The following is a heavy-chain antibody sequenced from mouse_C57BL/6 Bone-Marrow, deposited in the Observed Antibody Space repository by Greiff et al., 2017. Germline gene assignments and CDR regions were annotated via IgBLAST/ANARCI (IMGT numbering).Heavy chain of an antibody. CDR2: ISNGGGST. J-gene: IGHJ2*01. CDR1: GFTFSDYY. V-gene: IGHV5-12*01. CDR3: ARHHDYDGYFDY. D-gene: IGHD2-4*01. Sequence: DVMLVESGGGLVQPGGSLKLSCAASGFTFSDYYMYWVRQTPEKRLEWVAYISNGGGSTYYPDTVKGRFTISRDNAKNTLYLQMSRLKSEDTAMYYCARHHDYDGYFDYWGQGTTLTVSS.